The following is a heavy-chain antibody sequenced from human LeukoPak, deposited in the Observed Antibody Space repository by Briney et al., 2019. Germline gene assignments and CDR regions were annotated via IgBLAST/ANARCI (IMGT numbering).Heavy chain of an antibody. CDR2: IYTSGST. Sequence: PSETLSLTCTVSGGSISSYYWSWIRQPAGKGLEWIGRIYTSGSTNYNPSLKSRVTMSVDTSKNQFSLKLSSVTAADTAVYYCARDWGRGRGYCSSTSCRGWFDPWGQGTLVTVSS. CDR3: ARDWGRGRGYCSSTSCRGWFDP. V-gene: IGHV4-4*07. J-gene: IGHJ5*02. D-gene: IGHD2-2*01. CDR1: GGSISSYY.